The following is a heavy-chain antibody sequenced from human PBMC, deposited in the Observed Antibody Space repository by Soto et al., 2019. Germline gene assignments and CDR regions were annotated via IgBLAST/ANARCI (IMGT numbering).Heavy chain of an antibody. CDR2: IIPIFGTA. CDR1: GGTFSSYA. D-gene: IGHD6-13*01. J-gene: IGHJ6*02. CDR3: VLGDSSPYYYYYGMDV. Sequence: SVKVSCKASGGTFSSYAISWVRQAPGQGLEWMGGIIPIFGTANYAQKFQGRVTITADESTSTAYMELSSLRSEDTAVYYCVLGDSSPYYYYYGMDVWGQGTTVTVSS. V-gene: IGHV1-69*13.